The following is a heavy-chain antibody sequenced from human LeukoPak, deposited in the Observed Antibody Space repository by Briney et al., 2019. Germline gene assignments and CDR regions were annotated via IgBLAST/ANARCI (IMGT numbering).Heavy chain of an antibody. CDR1: GGTFSSYA. CDR2: IIPIFGTA. D-gene: IGHD3-10*01. J-gene: IGHJ6*04. V-gene: IGHV1-69*01. CDR3: ARKTMVRGGEYYYGMDV. Sequence: SVKVSCKASGGTFSSYAISWVRQAPGQGLEWMGGIIPIFGTANYAQKFQGRVTITADESTSTAYMELSSLRSEDTAVYYCARKTMVRGGEYYYGMDVWGKGTTATVSS.